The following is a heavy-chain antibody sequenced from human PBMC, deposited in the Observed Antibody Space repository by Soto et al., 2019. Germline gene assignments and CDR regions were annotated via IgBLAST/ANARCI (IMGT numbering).Heavy chain of an antibody. J-gene: IGHJ4*02. Sequence: PGGSLRLSCAASGFTFSSYGMHWVRQAPGKGLEWVAVIWYDGSNKYYADSVKGRFTISRDNSKNTLYLQMNSLRAEDTAVYYCARDVSSFYFDYWGQGTLVTVSS. CDR3: ARDVSSFYFDY. V-gene: IGHV3-33*01. CDR2: IWYDGSNK. CDR1: GFTFSSYG. D-gene: IGHD6-6*01.